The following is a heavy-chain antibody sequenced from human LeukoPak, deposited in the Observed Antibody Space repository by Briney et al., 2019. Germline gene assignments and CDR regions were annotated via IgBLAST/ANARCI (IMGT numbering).Heavy chain of an antibody. CDR2: ISAYNGNT. Sequence: ASVKVPCKASGYTFTSYGISWVRQAPGQGLEWMGWISAYNGNTNYAQKLQGRVTMTTDTSTSTAYMELRSLRSDDTAVYYCARDVPGLRFWSGYKPFDYWGQGTLVTVSS. V-gene: IGHV1-18*01. J-gene: IGHJ4*02. D-gene: IGHD3-3*01. CDR1: GYTFTSYG. CDR3: ARDVPGLRFWSGYKPFDY.